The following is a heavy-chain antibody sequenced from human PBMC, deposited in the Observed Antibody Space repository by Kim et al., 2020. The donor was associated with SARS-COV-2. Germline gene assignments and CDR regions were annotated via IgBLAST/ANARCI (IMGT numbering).Heavy chain of an antibody. CDR1: GGSISSYY. CDR3: ARGWRFGELGNWFDP. J-gene: IGHJ5*02. D-gene: IGHD3-10*01. CDR2: IYYSGST. V-gene: IGHV4-59*01. Sequence: SETLSLTCTVSGGSISSYYWSWIRQPPGKGLEWIGYIYYSGSTNYNPSLKSRVTISVDTSKNQFSLKLSSVTAADTAVYYCARGWRFGELGNWFDPWGQGTLVTVSS.